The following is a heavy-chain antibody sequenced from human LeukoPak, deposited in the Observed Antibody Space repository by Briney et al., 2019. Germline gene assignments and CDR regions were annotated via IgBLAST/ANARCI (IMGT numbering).Heavy chain of an antibody. D-gene: IGHD1-26*01. CDR2: MLHSGST. CDR1: GFTFSTYW. J-gene: IGHJ6*02. V-gene: IGHV4-4*01. CDR3: ARWVGDRGGMDV. Sequence: PGGSLRLSCVASGFTFSTYWMSWVRQPPGKGLEWIGEMLHSGSTHYNPSLKSRVTISADKSKNQFSLRLSSVTAADTAVYFCARWVGDRGGMDVWGQGTTVTVSS.